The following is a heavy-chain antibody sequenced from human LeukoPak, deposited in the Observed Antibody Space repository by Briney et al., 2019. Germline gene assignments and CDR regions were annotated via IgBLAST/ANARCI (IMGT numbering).Heavy chain of an antibody. CDR3: TATQGETSFDALDI. CDR2: IKSKSDGGTT. D-gene: IGHD3-16*01. J-gene: IGHJ3*02. Sequence: GGSLRLSCAASGFTFSSYSMNWVRQAPGKGLEWVGRIKSKSDGGTTDYAAPVKGRFTFSRDDSKNTLYLQLNSLKVEDTAIYYCTATQGETSFDALDIWGQGTMVTVSS. V-gene: IGHV3-15*01. CDR1: GFTFSSYS.